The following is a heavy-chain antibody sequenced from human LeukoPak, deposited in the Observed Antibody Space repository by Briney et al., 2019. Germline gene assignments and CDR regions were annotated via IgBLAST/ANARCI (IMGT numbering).Heavy chain of an antibody. CDR3: ASEAVTIWFDP. J-gene: IGHJ5*02. CDR2: ISAYNGNT. CDR1: GYTFTSDG. Sequence: GASVKGPCKASGYTFTSDGISWVRQAPGQGLEWMGWISAYNGNTNYAQKLQSRVTMSTDTSTSAAYMELRSLRSDDTAVYYCASEAVTIWFDPWGQGTLVTVSS. V-gene: IGHV1-18*01. D-gene: IGHD4-17*01.